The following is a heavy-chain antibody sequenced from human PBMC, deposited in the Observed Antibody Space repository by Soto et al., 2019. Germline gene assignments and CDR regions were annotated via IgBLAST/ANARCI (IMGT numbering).Heavy chain of an antibody. V-gene: IGHV3-30-3*01. J-gene: IGHJ4*02. D-gene: IGHD1-26*01. CDR3: ARGGGGKWEP. Sequence: QVQLVASGGGVVQPGRSLRLSCAASGFTFSSSTMYWVRQAPGKGLEWVAIISSDENNKYCADSVKGRFIISRDNSKNTLYLQITSLRPEDTAVYYCARGGGGKWEPWGQGTLVTVSS. CDR1: GFTFSSST. CDR2: ISSDENNK.